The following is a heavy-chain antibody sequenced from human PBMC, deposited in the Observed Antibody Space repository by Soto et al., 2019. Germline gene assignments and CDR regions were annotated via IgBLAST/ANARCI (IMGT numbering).Heavy chain of an antibody. Sequence: GASVKVSCKASGGTFSSYAISWVRQAPGQGLEWMGGIIPIFGTANYAQKFQGRVTITADESTSTAYMELSSLRSEDMAVYYCARNYYDSSGYRNDAFDIWGQGTMVTVSS. CDR3: ARNYYDSSGYRNDAFDI. D-gene: IGHD3-22*01. V-gene: IGHV1-69*13. J-gene: IGHJ3*02. CDR1: GGTFSSYA. CDR2: IIPIFGTA.